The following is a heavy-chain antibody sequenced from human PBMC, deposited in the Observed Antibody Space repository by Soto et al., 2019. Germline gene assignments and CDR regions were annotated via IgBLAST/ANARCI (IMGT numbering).Heavy chain of an antibody. CDR1: GYSISSSNW. J-gene: IGHJ4*02. D-gene: IGHD1-26*01. V-gene: IGHV4-28*01. CDR2: IYYSGTT. CDR3: ARREIQGPIDY. Sequence: QVQLQESGPGLVKPSDTLSLTCAVSGYSISSSNWWGWIRQPPGKGLEWIGYIYYSGTTYSHPSLKSRVTMSVDTFQNPFPPEVASVTAVDTAVYYCARREIQGPIDYWGPGTLVTVSS.